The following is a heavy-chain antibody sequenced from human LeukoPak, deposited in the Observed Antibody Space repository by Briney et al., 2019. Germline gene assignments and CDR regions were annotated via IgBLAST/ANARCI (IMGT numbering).Heavy chain of an antibody. Sequence: GGSLRLSCAASGFTFSTYAMSWVRQAPGKGLEWVSCISASYGSTYYADSVKGRFTITRDNSKNTLYLQMNSLRAEDTAVYYCAKDYYYDPVDAFDIWGQGTMVSVSS. CDR3: AKDYYYDPVDAFDI. D-gene: IGHD3-22*01. V-gene: IGHV3-23*01. CDR2: ISASYGST. J-gene: IGHJ3*02. CDR1: GFTFSTYA.